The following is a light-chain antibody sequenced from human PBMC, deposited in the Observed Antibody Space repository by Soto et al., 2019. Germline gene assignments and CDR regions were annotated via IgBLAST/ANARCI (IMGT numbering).Light chain of an antibody. CDR3: QQYDNVPPLT. Sequence: DIQMTQYPSSMSASVGDRVTITCHASQDITNYLNWYQQKPGRAPKLLIYDASNLATGVPSRFSGGGSGTDFTFTISSLQPEDIATYYCQQYDNVPPLTFGGGTKVEIK. V-gene: IGKV1-33*01. CDR2: DAS. CDR1: QDITNY. J-gene: IGKJ4*01.